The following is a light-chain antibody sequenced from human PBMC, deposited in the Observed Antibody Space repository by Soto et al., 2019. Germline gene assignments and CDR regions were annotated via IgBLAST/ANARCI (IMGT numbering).Light chain of an antibody. CDR3: QQYNNWPPIT. CDR1: QSVSSN. CDR2: GAS. Sequence: EIVMTQSPVTLSVSPWERATLSCRAGQSVSSNLAWYQQKPGQAPRLLIYGASTRATGIPARFSGSGSGTEFTLTISSLQSEDFAVYFCQQYNNWPPITFGQGTRLEIK. J-gene: IGKJ5*01. V-gene: IGKV3-15*01.